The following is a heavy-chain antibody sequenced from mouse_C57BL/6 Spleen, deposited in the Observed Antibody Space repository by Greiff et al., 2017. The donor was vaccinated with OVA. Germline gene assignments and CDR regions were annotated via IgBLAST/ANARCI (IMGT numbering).Heavy chain of an antibody. CDR3: ARDKDYYGSSYGIFAY. J-gene: IGHJ3*01. V-gene: IGHV5-4*01. D-gene: IGHD1-1*01. CDR2: ISDGGSYT. CDR1: GFTFSSYA. Sequence: EVQVVESGGGLVKPGGSLKLSCAASGFTFSSYAMSWVRQTPEKRLEWVATISDGGSYTYYPDNVKGRFTISRDNAKNNLYLQMSHLKSEDTAMYYCARDKDYYGSSYGIFAYWGQGTLVTVSA.